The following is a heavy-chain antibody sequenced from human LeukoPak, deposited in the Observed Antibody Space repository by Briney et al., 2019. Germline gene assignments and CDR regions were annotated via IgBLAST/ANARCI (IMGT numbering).Heavy chain of an antibody. V-gene: IGHV3-23*01. CDR1: GFTSRSYA. Sequence: GGSLRLSCAASGFTSRSYAMSWVRQAPGQGLEWVSTISGSGTNTDYADSVKGRFTISRDNSKNTLYVQMNSLRAEDTAVYYCAKATSPVISRNLFDRWGQGTLVTVSS. J-gene: IGHJ5*02. CDR2: ISGSGTNT. CDR3: AKATSPVISRNLFDR. D-gene: IGHD3-3*02.